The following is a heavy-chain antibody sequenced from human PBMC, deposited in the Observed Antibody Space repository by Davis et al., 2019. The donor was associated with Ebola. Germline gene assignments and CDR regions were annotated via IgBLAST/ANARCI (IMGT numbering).Heavy chain of an antibody. CDR3: ARGGGYGGYGMDV. CDR1: CLSFRGYY. J-gene: IGHJ6*02. D-gene: IGHD6-25*01. V-gene: IGHV4-34*01. Sequence: MPSETLSLTSAAYCLSFRGYYWNWIRPPPGKGLEWVGEINHSGRTNYNPSLKSRVTMSVDTSKNQFSLRVRSVTAADTAVYYCARGGGYGGYGMDVWGQGTTVTVSS. CDR2: INHSGRT.